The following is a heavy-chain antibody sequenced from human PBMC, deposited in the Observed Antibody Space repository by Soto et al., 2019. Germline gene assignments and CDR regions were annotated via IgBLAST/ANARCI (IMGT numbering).Heavy chain of an antibody. CDR2: ISAYNGNT. V-gene: IGHV1-18*01. Sequence: QVQLVQSGAEVKKPGASVKVSCKASGYTFTSYGISWVRQAPGQGLEWMGWISAYNGNTNYAQKLQGRVTMTTDTSTSTAYMELRSLRSDDTTVYYCARGSVATPPLDYYGMDVWGQGTTVTVSS. CDR3: ARGSVATPPLDYYGMDV. J-gene: IGHJ6*02. CDR1: GYTFTSYG. D-gene: IGHD5-12*01.